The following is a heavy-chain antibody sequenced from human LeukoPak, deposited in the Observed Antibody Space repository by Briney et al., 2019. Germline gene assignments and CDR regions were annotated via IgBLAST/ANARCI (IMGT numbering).Heavy chain of an antibody. CDR3: ARGQGNYYDSSGYYPFDY. V-gene: IGHV4-31*03. D-gene: IGHD3-22*01. CDR2: IYYSGST. Sequence: SETLSLTCTVSGGSISSGGYYWSWIRQHPGKGLEWIGYIYYSGSTYYNPSLKSRVTISVDTSKNQFSLKLSSVTAADTAVYYCARGQGNYYDSSGYYPFDYWGQGTLVTVSS. J-gene: IGHJ4*02. CDR1: GGSISSGGYY.